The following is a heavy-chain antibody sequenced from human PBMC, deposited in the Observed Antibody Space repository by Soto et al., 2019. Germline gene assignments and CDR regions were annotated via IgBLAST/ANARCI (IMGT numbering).Heavy chain of an antibody. CDR3: AKTGSSSWRIYSFAY. CDR2: ISGSGTST. Sequence: GGSLRLSCAASEFTFSSYAMSWVRQAPGKGLEWVSAISGSGTSTYYADSVKGRFTISRDNSKNMLFLQMNSLRVEDTAVYYCAKTGSSSWRIYSFAYWGQGTLVTVSS. V-gene: IGHV3-23*01. CDR1: EFTFSSYA. J-gene: IGHJ4*02. D-gene: IGHD6-13*01.